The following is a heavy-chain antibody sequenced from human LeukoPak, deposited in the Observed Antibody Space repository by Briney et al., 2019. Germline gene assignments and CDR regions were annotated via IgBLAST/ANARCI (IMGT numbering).Heavy chain of an antibody. CDR2: IWYDGSNK. Sequence: GGSLRLSCAASGLTFTNYAMSWVRQAPGKGLEWVAVIWYDGSNKYYADSVKGRFTISRDNSKNTLYLQMNSLRAEDTAVYYCARDLGYSSPGFDPWGQGTLVTVSS. CDR3: ARDLGYSSPGFDP. V-gene: IGHV3-33*08. CDR1: GLTFTNYA. J-gene: IGHJ5*02. D-gene: IGHD6-13*01.